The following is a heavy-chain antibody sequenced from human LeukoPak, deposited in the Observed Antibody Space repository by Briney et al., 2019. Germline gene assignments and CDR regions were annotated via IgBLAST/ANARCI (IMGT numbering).Heavy chain of an antibody. CDR2: IYSGGST. D-gene: IGHD3-22*01. CDR3: ARALPFHDYYDSSGYPVLGYYFDY. J-gene: IGHJ4*02. Sequence: GGSLRLSCAASGFTFSSYSMNWVRQAPGKGLEWVSVIYSGGSTYYADSVKGRFTISRDNSKNTLYLQMNSLRAEDTAVYYCARALPFHDYYDSSGYPVLGYYFDYWGQGTLVTVSS. V-gene: IGHV3-53*01. CDR1: GFTFSSYS.